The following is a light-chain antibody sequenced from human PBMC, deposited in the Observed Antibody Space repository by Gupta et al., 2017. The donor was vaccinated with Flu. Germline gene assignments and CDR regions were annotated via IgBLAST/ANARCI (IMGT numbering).Light chain of an antibody. CDR1: SSDVGGYNY. CDR3: SSSVGSNTEV. J-gene: IGLJ1*01. Sequence: QSALTQPGSVSGSPAQSVTISCTGTSSDVGGYNYVSWYQQHPGKPPKLMMYDVSKRPSGVSNRFSGSKSGNTASLPISGLQAEDDADYYCSSSVGSNTEVFGTGTKVTVL. CDR2: DVS. V-gene: IGLV2-14*01.